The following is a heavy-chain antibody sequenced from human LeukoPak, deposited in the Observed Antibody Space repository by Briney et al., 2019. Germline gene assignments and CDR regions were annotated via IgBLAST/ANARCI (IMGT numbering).Heavy chain of an antibody. V-gene: IGHV3-23*01. D-gene: IGHD1-26*01. CDR2: ISGSGGST. CDR3: AKPSGSYSGEGN. J-gene: IGHJ4*02. CDR1: GFSFSSSW. Sequence: PGGSLRLSCAASGFSFSSSWMSWVRQAPGKGLEWVSAISGSGGSTYYADSVKGRFTISRDNSKNTLYLQMNSLRAEDTAVYYCAKPSGSYSGEGNWGQGTLVTVSS.